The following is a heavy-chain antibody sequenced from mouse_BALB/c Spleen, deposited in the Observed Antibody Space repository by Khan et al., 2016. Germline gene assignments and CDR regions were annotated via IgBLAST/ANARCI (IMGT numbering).Heavy chain of an antibody. CDR2: INTYSGES. Sequence: QIQLVQSGPELKKPGKTVKISCKASGYTFTNYGMNWVKQAPGKGLKWMGWINTYSGESTYADDFKGRFAFSLENSANTAYLQINNLKNEDPATYFCARYRYYYGSSRYFDVWGAGTTVTVSS. CDR1: GYTFTNYG. J-gene: IGHJ1*01. CDR3: ARYRYYYGSSRYFDV. D-gene: IGHD1-1*01. V-gene: IGHV9-3-1*01.